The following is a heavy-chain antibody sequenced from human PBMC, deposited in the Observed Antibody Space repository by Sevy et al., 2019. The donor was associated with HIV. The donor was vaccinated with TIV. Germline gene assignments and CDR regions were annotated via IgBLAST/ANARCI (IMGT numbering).Heavy chain of an antibody. V-gene: IGHV4-59*13. Sequence: SETLSLTCTVSGDSIGSSYYWNWIRQSPGKGLEWIGYIVYIGTTYYNPSLKNRVTVSLDTSKNHFSLELTSVTAADTAVYYCARRGGGDNGYYYSYYGMDVWGQGTMVTVSS. J-gene: IGHJ6*02. CDR1: GDSIGSSYY. CDR2: IVYIGTT. CDR3: ARRGGGDNGYYYSYYGMDV. D-gene: IGHD6-25*01.